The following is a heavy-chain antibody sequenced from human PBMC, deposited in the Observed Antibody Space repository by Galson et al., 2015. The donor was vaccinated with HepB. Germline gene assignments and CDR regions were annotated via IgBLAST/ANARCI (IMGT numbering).Heavy chain of an antibody. D-gene: IGHD2-2*01. CDR2: INPSGGST. V-gene: IGHV1-46*01. Sequence: SVKVSCKASGYTFTTYYIHWLRQTPGQGLAWMGLINPSGGSTGYAQKFQGRFTMTGDTATSTVYMELSSLTSEDTAVYYCARSRKTVPPARSATDYWGQGTLVTVSS. CDR3: ARSRKTVPPARSATDY. J-gene: IGHJ4*02. CDR1: GYTFTTYY.